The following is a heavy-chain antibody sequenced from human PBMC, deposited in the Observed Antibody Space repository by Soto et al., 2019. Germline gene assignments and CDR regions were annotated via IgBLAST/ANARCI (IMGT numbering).Heavy chain of an antibody. CDR3: ARDSSSWTTGLLDY. CDR1: GGSISSRGYH. V-gene: IGHV4-30-4*01. Sequence: QVQLQESGPGLVKPSQTLSLTCTVSGGSISSRGYHWSWIRQPPGKGLEWIGCIYYSGGTYYNPSLKSRVTMSLDTSRNQISVKLSSVTAADTAVYYCARDSSSWTTGLLDYWGQGTLVTVSS. CDR2: IYYSGGT. J-gene: IGHJ4*02. D-gene: IGHD6-13*01.